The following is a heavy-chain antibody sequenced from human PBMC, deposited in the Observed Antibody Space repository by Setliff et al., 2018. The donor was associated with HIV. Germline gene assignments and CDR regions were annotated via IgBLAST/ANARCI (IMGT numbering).Heavy chain of an antibody. V-gene: IGHV4-59*01. J-gene: IGHJ4*02. D-gene: IGHD5-18*01. CDR1: GGSISGYY. Sequence: PSETLSLTCTVSGGSISGYYWSWIRQPPGKGLEWIGYIYYRGSTDYNPSLQSRVTISIDTSKNQFSLKLSSVTAADTAVYYCARSVDTTLVPAYYFDYWGQGALVTVS. CDR3: ARSVDTTLVPAYYFDY. CDR2: IYYRGST.